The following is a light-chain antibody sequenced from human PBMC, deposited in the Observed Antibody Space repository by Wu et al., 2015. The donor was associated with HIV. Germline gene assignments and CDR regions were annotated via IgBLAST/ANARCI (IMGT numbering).Light chain of an antibody. J-gene: IGKJ4*01. CDR2: AAS. V-gene: IGKV1-13*02. CDR3: QQLNSYPRD. Sequence: AMQLTQSPSTLSASVGDSVTITCRASQGVGSDLAWYQHKPGSSPKLLIYAASELESGVPSRFSGSGSGTDFTLTISSLQPEDFATYYCQQLNSYPRDFGGGTKVEIK. CDR1: QGVGSD.